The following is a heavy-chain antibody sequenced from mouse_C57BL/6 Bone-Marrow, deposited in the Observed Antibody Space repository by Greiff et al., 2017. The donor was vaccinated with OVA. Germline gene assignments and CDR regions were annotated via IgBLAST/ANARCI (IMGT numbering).Heavy chain of an antibody. Sequence: EVKVVESGGDLVKPGGSLKLSCAASGFTFSSYGMSWVRQTPDKRLEWVATISSGGSYTYYPDSVKGRFTISRDNAKNTLYLQMSSLKSEDTAMYYSANLGNSYAMDYGGQGTSVTVSS. CDR2: ISSGGSYT. CDR1: GFTFSSYG. J-gene: IGHJ4*01. CDR3: ANLGNSYAMDY. D-gene: IGHD2-1*01. V-gene: IGHV5-6*01.